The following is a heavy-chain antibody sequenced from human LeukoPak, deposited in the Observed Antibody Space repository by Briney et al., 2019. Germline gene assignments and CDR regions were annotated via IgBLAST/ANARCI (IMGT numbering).Heavy chain of an antibody. CDR2: ISYDGSNK. V-gene: IGHV3-30*04. CDR1: GFTFSTYP. D-gene: IGHD4/OR15-4a*01. Sequence: PGRSLRLSCEASGFTFSTYPMHWVRQAPGKGLQWVAAISYDGSNKHYADSVKGRFTISRDNSKNTLYMQMNNLRSDDTAMYYCARDDYGSDYWGQGTLVTVSS. CDR3: ARDDYGSDY. J-gene: IGHJ4*02.